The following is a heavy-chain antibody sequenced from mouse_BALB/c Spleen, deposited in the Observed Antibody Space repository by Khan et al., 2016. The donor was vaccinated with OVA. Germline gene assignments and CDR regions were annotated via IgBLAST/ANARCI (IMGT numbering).Heavy chain of an antibody. CDR1: GFSLTSYG. CDR2: IWAGGST. J-gene: IGHJ2*01. Sequence: VQLQESGPGLVAPSQSLSISCTASGFSLTSYGVHWVRQPPGKGLEWLGVIWAGGSTNYKSAIMSRLSISKDNSKSQVFLKTNSLQTDDTAMYYCARLEDKWGQGTTLTVS. CDR3: ARLEDK. V-gene: IGHV2-9*02.